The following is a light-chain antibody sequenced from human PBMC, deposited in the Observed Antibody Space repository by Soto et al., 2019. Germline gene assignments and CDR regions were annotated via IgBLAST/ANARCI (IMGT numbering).Light chain of an antibody. CDR1: QSVSSSY. V-gene: IGKV3-20*01. Sequence: EIVLTQSPGTLSLSPGERATLSCRASQSVSSSYLAWYQQKPGQAPRLLIYGASSRATGIPDRFSGSGSGTDFTLTISRLEPEDFAVYYCQQYGSSPYTFGQVTKLEFK. CDR3: QQYGSSPYT. J-gene: IGKJ2*01. CDR2: GAS.